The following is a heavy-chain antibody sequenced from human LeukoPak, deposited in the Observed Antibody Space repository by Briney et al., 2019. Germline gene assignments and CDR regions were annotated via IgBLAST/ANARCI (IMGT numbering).Heavy chain of an antibody. CDR2: LTPISGTT. CDR3: ARSSPITMIVVTTNDAFDI. D-gene: IGHD3-22*01. V-gene: IGHV1-69*01. Sequence: ASVKVSCKASGGTFSGYGINWVRQAPGKGLEWMGGLTPISGTTNYGQKFQGRVTITADESTSTAYMELSSLRSEDTAVYYCARSSPITMIVVTTNDAFDIWGQGTMVTVSS. J-gene: IGHJ3*02. CDR1: GGTFSGYG.